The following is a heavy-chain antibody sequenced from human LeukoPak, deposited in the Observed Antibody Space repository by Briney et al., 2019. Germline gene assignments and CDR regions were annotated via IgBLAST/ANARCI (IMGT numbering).Heavy chain of an antibody. J-gene: IGHJ4*02. V-gene: IGHV3-7*03. Sequence: GGSLRLSCAASGFTFSSYWMSWVRQAPGRGLEWVANTQPEGNEKFYVESVKGRFTISRDNTKDLLFLQMNDLRVEDTGVYYCARGDAFSGDHWGQGTQVTVST. CDR2: TQPEGNEK. CDR3: ARGDAFSGDH. CDR1: GFTFSSYW. D-gene: IGHD3-16*01.